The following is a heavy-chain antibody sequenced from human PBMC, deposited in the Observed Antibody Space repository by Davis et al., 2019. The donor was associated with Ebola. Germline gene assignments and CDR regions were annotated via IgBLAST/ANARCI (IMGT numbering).Heavy chain of an antibody. V-gene: IGHV1-2*04. CDR1: GYTFTGYY. Sequence: AASVKVSCKASGYTFTGYYMHWVRQAPGQGLEWMGWINPNSGGTNYAQKFQGWVTMTRDTSISTAYMELSRLRSDDTAVYYCARDRAGMITFGGVYDYWGQGTLVTVSS. J-gene: IGHJ4*02. D-gene: IGHD3-16*01. CDR3: ARDRAGMITFGGVYDY. CDR2: INPNSGGT.